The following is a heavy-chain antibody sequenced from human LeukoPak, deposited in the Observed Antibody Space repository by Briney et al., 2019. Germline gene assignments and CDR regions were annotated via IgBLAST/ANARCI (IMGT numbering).Heavy chain of an antibody. V-gene: IGHV1-2*02. J-gene: IGHJ4*02. Sequence: ASVKVSCKASGYTFTAYYMHWVRQAPGQGLEWMGWSNPNSGGTNYAQKFQGRATMARDTSISTVYMELSRLRSDDTAVYYCARDFPSSGWYHPFDYWGQGILVTVSS. CDR3: ARDFPSSGWYHPFDY. CDR2: SNPNSGGT. D-gene: IGHD6-19*01. CDR1: GYTFTAYY.